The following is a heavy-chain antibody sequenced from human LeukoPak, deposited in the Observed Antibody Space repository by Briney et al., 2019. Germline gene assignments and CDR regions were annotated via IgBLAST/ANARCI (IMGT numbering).Heavy chain of an antibody. CDR3: ARARSLGIHYYFDY. V-gene: IGHV1-2*02. CDR2: INPNSGGT. Sequence: ASVKVSCKASGDTFTGYYMHWVRQAPGQGLEWMGWINPNSGGTNHAQKFHGRVPMPRDTSISPDYMELSRLRSDDTAVYYCARARSLGIHYYFDYWGQGTLVTVSS. CDR1: GDTFTGYY. J-gene: IGHJ4*02. D-gene: IGHD1-26*01.